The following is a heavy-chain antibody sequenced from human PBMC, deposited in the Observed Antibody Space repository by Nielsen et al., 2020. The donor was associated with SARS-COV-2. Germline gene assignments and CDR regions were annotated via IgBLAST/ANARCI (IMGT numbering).Heavy chain of an antibody. CDR1: GFSLRPSGVG. J-gene: IGHJ4*02. D-gene: IGHD3-22*01. Sequence: SGPTPVKTAQTVTLTCTFSGFSLRPSGVGVGWIRQPPGKALEWLALIYWDDDKRYSPSLKSKLTNTKDTSKNQVVLTMTNMDPVDTATYYCAHRRVIVVGFDYWGQGTLVTVSS. CDR3: AHRRVIVVGFDY. CDR2: IYWDDDK. V-gene: IGHV2-5*02.